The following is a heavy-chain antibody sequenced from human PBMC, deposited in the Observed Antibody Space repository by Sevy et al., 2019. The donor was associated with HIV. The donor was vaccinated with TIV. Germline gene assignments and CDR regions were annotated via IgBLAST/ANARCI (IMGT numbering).Heavy chain of an antibody. J-gene: IGHJ4*02. CDR1: GFTFSGYG. CDR2: IWYDGSHK. Sequence: GGSLRLSCAASGFTFSGYGMHWVRQAPGKGLEWVTVIWYDGSHKYYVDSVKGRFTISRDNSKNTLYLQMNSLRAEDTAVYYCAKNRRWGDSGTHYYDFDYWGQGTLVTVSS. CDR3: AKNRRWGDSGTHYYDFDY. V-gene: IGHV3-33*06. D-gene: IGHD3-22*01.